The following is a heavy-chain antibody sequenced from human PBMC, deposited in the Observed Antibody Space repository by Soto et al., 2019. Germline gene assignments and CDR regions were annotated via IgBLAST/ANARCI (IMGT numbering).Heavy chain of an antibody. Sequence: SVKVSCKASGGTFSSYAISWVRQAPGQGLEWMGGIIPIFGTANYAQKFQGRVTITADESTSTAYMELSSLRSEDTAVYYCASRRHCSSTSCYHYYYYYGMDVWGQGTTVTVSS. J-gene: IGHJ6*02. D-gene: IGHD2-2*01. CDR3: ASRRHCSSTSCYHYYYYYGMDV. CDR1: GGTFSSYA. V-gene: IGHV1-69*13. CDR2: IIPIFGTA.